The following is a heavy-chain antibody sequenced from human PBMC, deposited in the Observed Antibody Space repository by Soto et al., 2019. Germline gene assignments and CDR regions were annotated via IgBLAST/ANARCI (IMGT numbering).Heavy chain of an antibody. CDR2: VANKPEGYTI. J-gene: IGHJ5*02. D-gene: IGHD1-26*01. CDR3: HKDSGPLIMPAA. V-gene: IGHV3-73*02. Sequence: EVQLVESGGGLVQPGGSLRLSCAASGFTFSDSAIHWVRQAPGKGLEWVGRVANKPEGYTITYGVSVKGRFTISRDDPQNLAYLQMNSLKIEDTAVYYRHKDSGPLIMPAALGPGTLVTVSS. CDR1: GFTFSDSA.